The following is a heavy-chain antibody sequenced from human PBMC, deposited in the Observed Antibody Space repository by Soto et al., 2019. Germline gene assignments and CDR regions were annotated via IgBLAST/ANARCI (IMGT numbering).Heavy chain of an antibody. V-gene: IGHV4-59*01. J-gene: IGHJ4*02. D-gene: IGHD1-26*01. CDR1: GGSIRSYY. CDR2: IYYGGST. CDR3: ATQRGSGDY. Sequence: QVQLQESGPGLLKPSETLSLTCTVSGGSIRSYYWSWIRQPPGKGLEWIGYIYYGGSTNYNPSLKSRVTISVDTSKNQFSLKLSSVTAADTAVYYCATQRGSGDYWGQGTLVTVSS.